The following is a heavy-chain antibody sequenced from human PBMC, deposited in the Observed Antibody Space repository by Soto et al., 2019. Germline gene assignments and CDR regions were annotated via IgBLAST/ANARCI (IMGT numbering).Heavy chain of an antibody. CDR1: GFTFSSYE. CDR3: ARDGPQDLYAMGSYFDY. Sequence: GGSLRLSCAVSGFTFSSYEMNWVRQAPGKGLEWVSYISSSGSTIYYADSVKGRFTISRDNAKNSLYLQMNSLRAEDTAVYYCARDGPQDLYAMGSYFDYWGQGTLVTVSS. CDR2: ISSSGSTI. V-gene: IGHV3-48*03. D-gene: IGHD2-8*01. J-gene: IGHJ4*02.